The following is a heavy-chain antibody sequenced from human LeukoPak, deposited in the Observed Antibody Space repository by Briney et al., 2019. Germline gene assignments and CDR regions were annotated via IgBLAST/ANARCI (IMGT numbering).Heavy chain of an antibody. D-gene: IGHD3-3*01. CDR2: ISSSSSYI. CDR1: GFIFSSYS. Sequence: GGSLRLSCAASGFIFSSYSMNWVRQAPGKGLEWVSSISSSSSYIYYTDSVKGRFTISRDNAKNSLYLQMNSLRAEDTAVYYCARDRGFLEWSDDAFDIWGQGTMVTVSS. V-gene: IGHV3-21*01. J-gene: IGHJ3*02. CDR3: ARDRGFLEWSDDAFDI.